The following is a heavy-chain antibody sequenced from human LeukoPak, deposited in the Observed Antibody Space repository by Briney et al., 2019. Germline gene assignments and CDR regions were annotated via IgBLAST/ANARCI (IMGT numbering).Heavy chain of an antibody. V-gene: IGHV4-59*12. CDR1: GGSSSSYY. J-gene: IGHJ6*02. CDR2: IYYSGST. D-gene: IGHD2-21*02. Sequence: SETLSLTSTVSGGSSSSYYWSWIRQPPGKALEWIGYIYYSGSTNYNPSLKSRVTISVDTSKNQFSLKLSSVTAADTAVYYCARDRYKVVVTATIPGDGMDVWGQGTTVTVSS. CDR3: ARDRYKVVVTATIPGDGMDV.